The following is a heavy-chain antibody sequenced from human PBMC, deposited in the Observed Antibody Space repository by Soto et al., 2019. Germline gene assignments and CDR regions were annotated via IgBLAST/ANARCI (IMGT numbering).Heavy chain of an antibody. CDR2: IYYSGST. V-gene: IGHV4-39*01. J-gene: IGHJ4*02. CDR1: GGSISSSSYY. Sequence: TSETLSLTCTVSGGSISSSSYYWGWIRQPPGKGLEWIGSIYYSGSTYYNPSLKSRVTISVDTSKNQFSLKLSSVTAADTAVYYCARRLGDYRGYFDYWGQGTLVTVSS. D-gene: IGHD4-17*01. CDR3: ARRLGDYRGYFDY.